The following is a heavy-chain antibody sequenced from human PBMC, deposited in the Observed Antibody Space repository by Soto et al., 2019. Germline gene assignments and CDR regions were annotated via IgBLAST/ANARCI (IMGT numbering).Heavy chain of an antibody. CDR2: IYYSGST. CDR1: GGSISSGDYY. V-gene: IGHV4-30-4*01. CDR3: ARSLTTVTFNFDY. J-gene: IGHJ4*02. D-gene: IGHD4-17*01. Sequence: QVQLQESGPGLVKPSQTLSLTCTVSGGSISSGDYYWSWIRQPPGKGLEWIGYIYYSGSTYYNPSLKSRVTMSVDTSKNQFSLKLSSVTAADTAVYYCARSLTTVTFNFDYWGQGTLVTVSS.